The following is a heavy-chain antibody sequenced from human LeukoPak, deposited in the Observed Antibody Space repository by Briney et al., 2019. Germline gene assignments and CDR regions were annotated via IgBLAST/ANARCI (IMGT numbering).Heavy chain of an antibody. CDR1: GFTFSSYE. D-gene: IGHD3-10*01. J-gene: IGHJ4*02. CDR2: ISSSGSTI. CDR3: AREWRGSGDY. V-gene: IGHV3-48*03. Sequence: GSLRLSCAASGFTFSSYEMNWVRQAPGKGLEWVSYISSSGSTIYYADSVKGRFTISRDNAKNSLYLQMNSLRAEDTAIYYCAREWRGSGDYWGQGTLVTVSS.